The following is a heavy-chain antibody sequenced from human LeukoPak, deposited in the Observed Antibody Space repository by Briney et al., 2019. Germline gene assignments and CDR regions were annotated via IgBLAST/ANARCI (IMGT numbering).Heavy chain of an antibody. D-gene: IGHD2-15*01. V-gene: IGHV3-23*01. CDR3: ARGTLEHCSGASCYPLDS. CDR1: GFTFSNYA. CDR2: VTGSGGDT. Sequence: GGSLRLSCAASGFTFSNYAMSWVRQTPGKGLECVSVVTGSGGDTYYIGSVNGRFTISRDNSKNTLYLQMNSLRAEDTAIYYCARGTLEHCSGASCYPLDSWGQGTLVTVSS. J-gene: IGHJ5*01.